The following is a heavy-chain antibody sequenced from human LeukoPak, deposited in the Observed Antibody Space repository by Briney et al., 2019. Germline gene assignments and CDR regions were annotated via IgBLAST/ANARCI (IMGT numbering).Heavy chain of an antibody. CDR1: GFTLSSYS. D-gene: IGHD2-2*01. J-gene: IGHJ4*02. CDR3: ARSIPAGNRR. V-gene: IGHV3-48*04. Sequence: LRLPRTTSGFTLSSYSMNWLRQAPGEGLEWISYISSSLVSIYYADSVKGRFTISRDNAKNSLYLQMNSLRAEDTAVYYCARSIPAGNRRWGQGTLVTVSS. CDR2: ISSSLVSI.